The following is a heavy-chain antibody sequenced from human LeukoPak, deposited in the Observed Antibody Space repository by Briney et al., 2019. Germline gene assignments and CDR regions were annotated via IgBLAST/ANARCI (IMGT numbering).Heavy chain of an antibody. V-gene: IGHV1-18*01. Sequence: ASVKVSCKASGYTFTSYGISWVRQAPGQGLEWMGWISAYNGNTNYAQKLQGRVTMTTDTSTSTAYMELRSLRSDDTAVYYCARFKNGGSYNFGFDYWGQGTLVTVSS. CDR2: ISAYNGNT. J-gene: IGHJ4*02. D-gene: IGHD1-26*01. CDR1: GYTFTSYG. CDR3: ARFKNGGSYNFGFDY.